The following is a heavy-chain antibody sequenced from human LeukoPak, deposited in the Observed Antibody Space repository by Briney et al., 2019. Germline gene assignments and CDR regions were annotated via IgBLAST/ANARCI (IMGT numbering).Heavy chain of an antibody. CDR3: ARERWLQFGDDAFDI. CDR1: GGSISSSNW. V-gene: IGHV4-4*02. D-gene: IGHD5-24*01. CDR2: IYHSGST. Sequence: LETLSLTCAVSGGSISSSNWWSWVRQPPGKGLEWIGEIYHSGSTNYNPSLKSRVTISVDTSKNQFSLRLSSVTAADTAVYYCARERWLQFGDDAFDIWGQGTRVTVSS. J-gene: IGHJ3*02.